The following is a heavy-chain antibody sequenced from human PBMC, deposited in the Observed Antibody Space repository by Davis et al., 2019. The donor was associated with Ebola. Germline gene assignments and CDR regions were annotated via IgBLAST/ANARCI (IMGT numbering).Heavy chain of an antibody. Sequence: PSETLSLTCTVSGGSISSGDYYWSWIRQPPGKGLEWIGYIYYSGSTYYNPSLKSRVTISVDTSKNQFSLKLSSVTAADTAVYYCARSLIWSDGVPHYYYMDVWGKGTTVTVSS. CDR1: GGSISSGDYY. D-gene: IGHD3-10*01. CDR3: ARSLIWSDGVPHYYYMDV. V-gene: IGHV4-30-4*01. J-gene: IGHJ6*03. CDR2: IYYSGST.